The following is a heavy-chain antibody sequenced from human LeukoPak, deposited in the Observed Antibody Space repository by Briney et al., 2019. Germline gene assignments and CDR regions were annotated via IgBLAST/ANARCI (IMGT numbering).Heavy chain of an antibody. J-gene: IGHJ4*02. CDR3: AKYGSGTYYNGLH. Sequence: GGSLRLSCAASEFTFSNYAMTWVPQAPGKGLQWVSIISFSDESTYYADSVKGRFTISRDSSKSTVYLQMNSLKDEDTAVYYCAKYGSGTYYNGLHWGQGTLVTVSS. V-gene: IGHV3-23*01. D-gene: IGHD3-10*01. CDR1: EFTFSNYA. CDR2: ISFSDEST.